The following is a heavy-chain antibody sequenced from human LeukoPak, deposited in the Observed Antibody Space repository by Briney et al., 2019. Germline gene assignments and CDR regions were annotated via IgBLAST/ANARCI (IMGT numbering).Heavy chain of an antibody. V-gene: IGHV3-21*04. CDR3: AKHYYGSGSYKWFDP. D-gene: IGHD3-10*01. J-gene: IGHJ5*02. Sequence: DSIQGRFTISRDNAENSLYLQMNSLRAEDTAVYYCAKHYYGSGSYKWFDPWGQGTLVTVSS.